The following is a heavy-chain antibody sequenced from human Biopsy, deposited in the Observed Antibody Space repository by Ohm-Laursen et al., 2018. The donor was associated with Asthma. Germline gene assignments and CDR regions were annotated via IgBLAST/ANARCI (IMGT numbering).Heavy chain of an antibody. CDR2: ISSSGSTK. D-gene: IGHD3-22*01. V-gene: IGHV3-11*01. CDR1: GFSFSDYY. J-gene: IGHJ4*02. Sequence: SLRLSCSASGFSFSDYYMTWMRQAPGKGLEWVSSISSSGSTKYPAESVQGRFTISRDNAQKSLFLQMNSLRAEDTAAYFCARLAYYDRSGTHYFDHWGQGNLVTVSS. CDR3: ARLAYYDRSGTHYFDH.